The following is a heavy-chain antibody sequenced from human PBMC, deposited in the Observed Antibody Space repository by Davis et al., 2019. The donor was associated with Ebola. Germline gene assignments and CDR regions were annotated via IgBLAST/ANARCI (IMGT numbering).Heavy chain of an antibody. CDR1: GGSFSGYY. J-gene: IGHJ4*02. CDR2: INHSGST. V-gene: IGHV4-34*01. Sequence: PSETLSLTCAVYGGSFSGYYWSWIRQPPGKGLEWIGEINHSGSTNYNPSLKSRVTISVDTSKNQFSLKLSSVTAADTAVYYCARAAADVDTAMVMDYWGQGTLVTVSS. D-gene: IGHD5-18*01. CDR3: ARAAADVDTAMVMDY.